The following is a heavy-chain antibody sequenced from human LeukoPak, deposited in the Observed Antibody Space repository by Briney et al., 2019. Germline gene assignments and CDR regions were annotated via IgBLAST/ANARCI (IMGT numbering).Heavy chain of an antibody. CDR3: ARGRLGGSGSYYNVLDY. J-gene: IGHJ4*02. CDR1: GGSISSYY. D-gene: IGHD3-10*01. CDR2: ISYSGST. Sequence: ASETLSLTCTVSGGSISSYYWSWIRQPPGKGLEWIGYISYSGSTNYSPSLKSRVTISVDTSRSQFSLKLSSVTAADTAVYYCARGRLGGSGSYYNVLDYWGQGTLVTVSS. V-gene: IGHV4-59*01.